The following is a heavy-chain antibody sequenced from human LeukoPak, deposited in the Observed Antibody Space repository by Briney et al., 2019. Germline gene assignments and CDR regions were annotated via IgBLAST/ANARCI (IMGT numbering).Heavy chain of an antibody. Sequence: GGSLRLSCAASGFTFSSYWMSWVRQAPGKGLEWVANIKQDGSEKYYVDSVKGRFTISRDNAKNSLYLQMNSLRAEDTAVYYCARDLMGSFSDLLFDYWGQGTLVTVSS. J-gene: IGHJ4*02. CDR2: IKQDGSEK. CDR3: ARDLMGSFSDLLFDY. CDR1: GFTFSSYW. V-gene: IGHV3-7*01. D-gene: IGHD2-8*01.